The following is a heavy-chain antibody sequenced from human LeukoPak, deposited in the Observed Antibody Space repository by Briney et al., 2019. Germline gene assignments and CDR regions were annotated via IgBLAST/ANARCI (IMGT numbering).Heavy chain of an antibody. Sequence: ASVKVSCKASGYTFTNYALHWVRQAPGQRLEWMGWINTGNGNTKYSQKFQGRVAITRATSASTAYMELSSLRSEDTAVYYCARVGYSGYDSRPVFNYWGQGTLVTVSS. CDR2: INTGNGNT. V-gene: IGHV1-3*04. CDR3: ARVGYSGYDSRPVFNY. J-gene: IGHJ4*02. CDR1: GYTFTNYA. D-gene: IGHD5-12*01.